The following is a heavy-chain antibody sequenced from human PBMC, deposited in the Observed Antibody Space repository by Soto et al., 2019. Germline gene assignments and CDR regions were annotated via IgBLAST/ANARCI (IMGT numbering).Heavy chain of an antibody. V-gene: IGHV1-18*01. CDR1: GYTFTTHG. D-gene: IGHD2-15*01. CDR2: VRGDNGHT. Sequence: QVQLVQSGAEVKKPGASVKVSCKASGYTFTTHGISWVRQVPGQGLEWMGWVRGDNGHTNYAQSLQGRVTMTTDTSTNTAYMELRSLRSDDTAVYYCARELWYCRSGTCYREWFDPWGQGTLVTVSS. CDR3: ARELWYCRSGTCYREWFDP. J-gene: IGHJ5*02.